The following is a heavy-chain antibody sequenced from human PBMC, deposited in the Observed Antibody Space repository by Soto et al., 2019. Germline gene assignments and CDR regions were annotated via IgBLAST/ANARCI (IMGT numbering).Heavy chain of an antibody. J-gene: IGHJ4*02. Sequence: PGGSLRLSCAASGFTFSSYGMHWVRQSPGKGLEWVAVISYDGSNKYYADSVKGRFTISRDNSKNTLYLQMNSLRAEDTAVYYCAKSVAVTTVTIDYWGQGTLVTV. CDR2: ISYDGSNK. CDR1: GFTFSSYG. V-gene: IGHV3-30*18. CDR3: AKSVAVTTVTIDY. D-gene: IGHD4-17*01.